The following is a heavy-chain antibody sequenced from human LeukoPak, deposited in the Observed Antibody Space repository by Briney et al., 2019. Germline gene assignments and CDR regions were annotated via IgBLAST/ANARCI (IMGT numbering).Heavy chain of an antibody. CDR2: IYYSGRT. J-gene: IGHJ4*02. V-gene: IGHV4-39*07. CDR1: DGSISSSSYY. Sequence: SETLSLTCTVSDGSISSSSYYWGWIRQPPGKGLEWIGSIYYSGRTYYNPSLKSRVTISVDTSKNQFSLKLSPVTAADTAVYYCARGYYDNSGYSNPFDYWGQGTLVTVSS. D-gene: IGHD3-22*01. CDR3: ARGYYDNSGYSNPFDY.